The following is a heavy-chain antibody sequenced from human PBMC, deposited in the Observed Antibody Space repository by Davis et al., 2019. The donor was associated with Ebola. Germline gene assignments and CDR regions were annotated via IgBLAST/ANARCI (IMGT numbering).Heavy chain of an antibody. Sequence: MPSETLSLTCTVSGGSISSGGYYWSWIRQHPGKGLEWIGYIYYSGSTNYNPSLKSRVTISVDTSKNQFSLKLSSVTAADTAVYYCARGPFYGSGIDSWGQGTLVTVSS. D-gene: IGHD3-10*01. CDR3: ARGPFYGSGIDS. J-gene: IGHJ4*02. V-gene: IGHV4-61*08. CDR2: IYYSGST. CDR1: GGSISSGGYY.